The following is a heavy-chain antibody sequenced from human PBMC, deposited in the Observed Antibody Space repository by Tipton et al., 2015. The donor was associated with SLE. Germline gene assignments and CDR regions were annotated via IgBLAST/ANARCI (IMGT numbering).Heavy chain of an antibody. CDR1: GGSISSYY. CDR3: ARCVGSIYGFVS. D-gene: IGHD4-17*01. J-gene: IGHJ4*02. Sequence: TLSLTFTVSGGSISSYYWSWIRQPPGKGLEWIGYIYYSGSTNYNPSLKSRVTISVDTSKNQFSLKLSSVTAADTAVYYCARCVGSIYGFVSWAQRTLFTVSS. CDR2: IYYSGST. V-gene: IGHV4-59*07.